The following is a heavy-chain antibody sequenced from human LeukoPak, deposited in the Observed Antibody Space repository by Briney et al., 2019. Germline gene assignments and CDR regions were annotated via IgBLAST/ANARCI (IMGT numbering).Heavy chain of an antibody. J-gene: IGHJ6*03. V-gene: IGHV4-4*02. D-gene: IGHD2-15*01. CDR2: IDHSGNT. Sequence: SGTLSLTCAVSGGSINSSKWWSWVRQPPGKGLEWIGEIDHSGNTNSNPSLKSRVTISVDKSKNQFSLKLSSVTAADTAVYYCATGNEEYCSGGSCYSGGHYYYYMDVWGKGTTVTVSS. CDR1: GGSINSSKW. CDR3: ATGNEEYCSGGSCYSGGHYYYYMDV.